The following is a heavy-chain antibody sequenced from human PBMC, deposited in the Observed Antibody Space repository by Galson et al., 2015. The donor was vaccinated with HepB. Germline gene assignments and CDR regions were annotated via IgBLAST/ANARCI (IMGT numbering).Heavy chain of an antibody. V-gene: IGHV3-30*18. Sequence: SLRLSCAASGFTFSSYGMHWVRQAPGKGLEWVAVISYDGSNKYYADSVKGRFTISRDNSKNTLYLQMNSLRAEDTAVYYCAKDSEGPGWLRPPDYWGQGTLVTVSS. J-gene: IGHJ4*02. D-gene: IGHD5-24*01. CDR2: ISYDGSNK. CDR3: AKDSEGPGWLRPPDY. CDR1: GFTFSSYG.